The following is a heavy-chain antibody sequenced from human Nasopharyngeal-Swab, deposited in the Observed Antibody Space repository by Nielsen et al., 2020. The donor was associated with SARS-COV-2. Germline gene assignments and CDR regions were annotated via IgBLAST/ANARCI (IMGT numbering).Heavy chain of an antibody. J-gene: IGHJ4*02. Sequence: ASLKVSCKASAYTFSGYYMHWLLQAPGQGLEGMGRINHYSGGTTYAQQFQGRVTRTRDTDISTVYMELSSLGYDDTAMNYCATETRMATGGTDYWGQGTLVTVSS. CDR3: ATETRMATGGTDY. CDR1: AYTFSGYY. D-gene: IGHD6-13*01. V-gene: IGHV1-2*06. CDR2: INHYSGGT.